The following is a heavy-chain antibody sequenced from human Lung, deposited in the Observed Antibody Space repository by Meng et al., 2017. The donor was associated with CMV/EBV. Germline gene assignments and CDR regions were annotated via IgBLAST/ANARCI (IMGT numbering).Heavy chain of an antibody. Sequence: VRVQGSGPGVVQHSGSLSLTRAVSGGSISSSNWWSWVSQPPGKVLEWIGEIYHSGRTNYNPSLKSRVTISVDKSKNQFSLKLSSVTAADTAVYYCASFPPPGKQWLVTNYWGQGTLVTVSS. V-gene: IGHV4-4*02. CDR3: ASFPPPGKQWLVTNY. D-gene: IGHD6-19*01. CDR1: GGSISSSNW. J-gene: IGHJ4*02. CDR2: IYHSGRT.